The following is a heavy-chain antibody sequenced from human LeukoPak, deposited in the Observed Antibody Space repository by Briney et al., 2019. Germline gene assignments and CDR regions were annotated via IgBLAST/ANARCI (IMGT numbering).Heavy chain of an antibody. D-gene: IGHD3-10*01. Sequence: TGGSLRLSCAASGSTFSSYWMSWVRQAPGKGLEWVANIKQDGSEKYYVDSVKGRFTISRDNAKNSLYLQMNSLRAEDTAVYYCARAPDSSGSYYNYWGQGTLVTVSS. V-gene: IGHV3-7*01. CDR2: IKQDGSEK. J-gene: IGHJ4*02. CDR1: GSTFSSYW. CDR3: ARAPDSSGSYYNY.